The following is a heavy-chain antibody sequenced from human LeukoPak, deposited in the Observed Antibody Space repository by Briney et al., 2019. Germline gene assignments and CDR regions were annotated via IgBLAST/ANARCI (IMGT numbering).Heavy chain of an antibody. Sequence: ASVKVSCKTSGYTFTDYYMHWVRQAPGQGLEWMGWINPNSGGTNYAQKFRGRVTMTRDTSISTAYMELSRLRSDDTAVYYCARPQVRTYYYDSSGYPNWFDPWGQGTLVTVSS. J-gene: IGHJ5*02. CDR2: INPNSGGT. V-gene: IGHV1-2*02. D-gene: IGHD3-22*01. CDR3: ARPQVRTYYYDSSGYPNWFDP. CDR1: GYTFTDYY.